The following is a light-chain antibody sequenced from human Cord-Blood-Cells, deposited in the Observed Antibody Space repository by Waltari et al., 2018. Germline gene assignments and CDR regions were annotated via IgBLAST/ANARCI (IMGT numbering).Light chain of an antibody. CDR1: QSVLYSSNNKNY. J-gene: IGKJ2*01. CDR3: QQYYSTLMYT. CDR2: WAS. Sequence: DIVMYQSPDYLAVSLGDRATINCKSSQSVLYSSNNKNYLAWYPQKPGQPPKLLIYWASTRESGVPDRFSGSGSGTDFTLTISSLQAEDVAVYYCQQYYSTLMYTFGQGTKLEIK. V-gene: IGKV4-1*01.